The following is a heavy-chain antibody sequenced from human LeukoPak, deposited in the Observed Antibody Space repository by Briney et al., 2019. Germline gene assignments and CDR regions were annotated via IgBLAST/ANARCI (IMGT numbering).Heavy chain of an antibody. CDR2: IYYSGST. CDR3: ASGYCSSTSCYLYFDY. V-gene: IGHV4-39*01. Sequence: SETLSLTCTVSGGSISSSSYYWGWIRQPPGKGLEWIGSIYYSGSTYYNPSLKSRVTISVDTSKNQFSLKLSSVTAADTAVYYCASGYCSSTSCYLYFDYWGQGTLVTVSS. CDR1: GGSISSSSYY. J-gene: IGHJ4*02. D-gene: IGHD2-2*01.